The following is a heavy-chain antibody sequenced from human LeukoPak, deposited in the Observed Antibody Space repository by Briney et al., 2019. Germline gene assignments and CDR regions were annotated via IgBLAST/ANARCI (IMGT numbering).Heavy chain of an antibody. V-gene: IGHV4-59*08. J-gene: IGHJ5*02. Sequence: SETLSLTCTVSGGSISSYYWSWIRQPPGKGLEWIGYIYYSGSTNYNPSLKSRVTISVDTSKNQFSLKLSSVTAADTAVYYCARIPAGYDFWSGYFGAPFDPWGQGTLVTVSS. CDR3: ARIPAGYDFWSGYFGAPFDP. CDR2: IYYSGST. CDR1: GGSISSYY. D-gene: IGHD3-3*01.